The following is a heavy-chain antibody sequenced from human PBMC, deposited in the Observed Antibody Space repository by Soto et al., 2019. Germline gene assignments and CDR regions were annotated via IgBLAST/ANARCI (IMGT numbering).Heavy chain of an antibody. V-gene: IGHV1-3*01. CDR3: ARGGSGSNHFDY. J-gene: IGHJ4*02. Sequence: ASVKVSCKASGYTFTSYAMHWVRQAPGQRLEWMGWINAGNGNTKYSQKFQGRVTITRDTSASTAYMELSSLRSEDTAVYYCARGGSGSNHFDYWGQGTLVTVSS. D-gene: IGHD3-10*01. CDR2: INAGNGNT. CDR1: GYTFTSYA.